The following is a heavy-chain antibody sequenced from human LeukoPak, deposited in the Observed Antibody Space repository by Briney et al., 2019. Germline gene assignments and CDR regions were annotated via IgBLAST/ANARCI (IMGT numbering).Heavy chain of an antibody. CDR3: ARINHYDSSDRRDY. V-gene: IGHV3-66*01. CDR1: GFTVSSNY. J-gene: IGHJ4*02. Sequence: GGSLRLSCAASGFTVSSNYMSWVRQAPGKGLEWVSVIYSGGSTYYADSVKGRFTISRDNSKNTLYLQMNSLRAEDTAVYYCARINHYDSSDRRDYWGQGTLVTVSS. CDR2: IYSGGST. D-gene: IGHD3-22*01.